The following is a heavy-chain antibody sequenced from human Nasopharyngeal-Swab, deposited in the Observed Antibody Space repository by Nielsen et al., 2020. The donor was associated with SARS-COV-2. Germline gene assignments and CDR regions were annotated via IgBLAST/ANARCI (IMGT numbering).Heavy chain of an antibody. CDR2: IIPIFGTA. V-gene: IGHV1-69*13. D-gene: IGHD1-26*01. Sequence: SVKVSCKASGGTFSSYAISWVRQAPGQGLEWMGGIIPIFGTANYAQKFQGRVTITADESTSTAYMELSSLRSEDTAVYYCARDLVGATWRSAFDIWGQGTTVTVSS. CDR1: GGTFSSYA. J-gene: IGHJ3*02. CDR3: ARDLVGATWRSAFDI.